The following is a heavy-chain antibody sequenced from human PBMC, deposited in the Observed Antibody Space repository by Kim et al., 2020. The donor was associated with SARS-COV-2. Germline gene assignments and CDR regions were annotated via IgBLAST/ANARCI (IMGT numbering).Heavy chain of an antibody. J-gene: IGHJ6*02. CDR1: GFTFSSYG. V-gene: IGHV3-33*01. D-gene: IGHD5-12*01. CDR2: IWYDGSNK. CDR3: ARDRAIVATYARLMDV. Sequence: GGSLRLSCAASGFTFSSYGMHWVRQAPGKGLEWVAVIWYDGSNKYYADSVKGRFTISRDNSKNTLYLQMNSLRAEDTAVYYCARDRAIVATYARLMDVWGQGTTVTVSS.